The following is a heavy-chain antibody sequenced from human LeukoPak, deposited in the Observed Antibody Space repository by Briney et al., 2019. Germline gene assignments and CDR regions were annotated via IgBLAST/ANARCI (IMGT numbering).Heavy chain of an antibody. CDR1: GFTFSSYA. D-gene: IGHD6-6*01. J-gene: IGHJ4*02. CDR2: ISYDGSNK. Sequence: GRSLRLSCAASGFTFSSYAMHWVRQAPGKGLEWVAVISYDGSNKYYADSVKGRFTISRDNSKNTLYLQMNSLRAEDTAVYYCARAGPTYSSSPFDYWGQGTLVTVSS. V-gene: IGHV3-30-3*01. CDR3: ARAGPTYSSSPFDY.